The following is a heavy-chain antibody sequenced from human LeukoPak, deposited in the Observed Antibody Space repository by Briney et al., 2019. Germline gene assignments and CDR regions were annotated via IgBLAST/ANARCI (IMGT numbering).Heavy chain of an antibody. CDR3: AKDGGSSYYYYYYMDV. CDR2: ISGSGGST. D-gene: IGHD3-10*01. V-gene: IGHV3-23*01. J-gene: IGHJ6*03. Sequence: GGSLRLSCAASGFTFSGYAMSWVRQAPGKGLEWVSAISGSGGSTYYADSVKGRFTISRDNSKNTLYLQMNSLRAEDTAVYYCAKDGGSSYYYYYYMDVWGKGTTVTVSS. CDR1: GFTFSGYA.